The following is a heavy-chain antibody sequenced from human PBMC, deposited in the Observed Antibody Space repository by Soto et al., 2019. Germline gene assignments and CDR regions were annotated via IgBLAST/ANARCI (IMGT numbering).Heavy chain of an antibody. J-gene: IGHJ6*02. CDR1: GFTVSSNY. Sequence: GGSLRLSCAASGFTVSSNYMSWVRQAPGKGLEWVSVIYSGGSTYYPGSVKGRFTISRDDSKNTLYLQMNSLRAEETVVYYCARDLWHPQQPGRKYSYYGMDVWGQGTTVTVSS. D-gene: IGHD6-13*01. CDR2: IYSGGST. CDR3: ARDLWHPQQPGRKYSYYGMDV. V-gene: IGHV3-53*01.